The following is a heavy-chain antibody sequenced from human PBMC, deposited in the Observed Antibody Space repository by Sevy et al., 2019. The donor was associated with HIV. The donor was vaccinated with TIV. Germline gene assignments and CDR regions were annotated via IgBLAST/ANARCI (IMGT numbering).Heavy chain of an antibody. CDR3: ARDLGQEQWLVRGNWFDP. V-gene: IGHV3-23*01. Sequence: GGSLRLSCVASGFTFSFYAMTWVRQAPGKGLEWVSTISGSGSSTYYADSVKGRFTISRDNSKNTLYLQMNSLRAEDTAVYYCARDLGQEQWLVRGNWFDPWGQGTLVTVSS. J-gene: IGHJ5*02. CDR2: ISGSGSST. D-gene: IGHD6-19*01. CDR1: GFTFSFYA.